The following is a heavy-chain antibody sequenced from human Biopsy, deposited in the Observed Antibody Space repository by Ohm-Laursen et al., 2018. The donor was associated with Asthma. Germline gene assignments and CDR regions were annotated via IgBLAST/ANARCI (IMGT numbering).Heavy chain of an antibody. V-gene: IGHV3-30*03. Sequence: SLRLSCTASGFTFSDYDMHWVRQAPGKGLEWVAVISFDGSNEDYADSVKGRFTISRDNSKNTLFLEMNSLRPEDTAVYYCARDSPSGSDFDYYYFDYWGQGSLVTVSS. CDR2: ISFDGSNE. D-gene: IGHD5-12*01. CDR3: ARDSPSGSDFDYYYFDY. J-gene: IGHJ4*02. CDR1: GFTFSDYD.